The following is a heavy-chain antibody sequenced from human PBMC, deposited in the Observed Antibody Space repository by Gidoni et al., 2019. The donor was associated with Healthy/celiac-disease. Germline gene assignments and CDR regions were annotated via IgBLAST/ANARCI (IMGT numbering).Heavy chain of an antibody. CDR1: GGSISSGGYS. Sequence: QLQLQESGSGLVKPSQTLSLTCAVSGGSISSGGYSWSWIRQPPGKGLEWIGYIYHSGSTYYNPSLKSRVTISVDRSKNQFSLKLSSVTAADTAVYYCAREWGGDYYDSSGFLDWGQGTLVTVSS. CDR2: IYHSGST. V-gene: IGHV4-30-2*01. CDR3: AREWGGDYYDSSGFLD. J-gene: IGHJ4*02. D-gene: IGHD3-22*01.